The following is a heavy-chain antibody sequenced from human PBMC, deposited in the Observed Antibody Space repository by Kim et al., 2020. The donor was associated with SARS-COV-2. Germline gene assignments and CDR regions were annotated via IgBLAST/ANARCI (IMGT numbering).Heavy chain of an antibody. J-gene: IGHJ5*02. Sequence: GGSLRLSCAASGFTFSTQSMNWVRQAPGKGLEWVSYIRSSGTTIHYADSVKGRFTISRDNAKNSLYLQMNSLRADDTAVYYWARGVGRENYKGHWFDPWGQGTLVIVSS. V-gene: IGHV3-48*04. CDR3: ARGVGRENYKGHWFDP. CDR1: GFTFSTQS. D-gene: IGHD3-10*01. CDR2: IRSSGTTI.